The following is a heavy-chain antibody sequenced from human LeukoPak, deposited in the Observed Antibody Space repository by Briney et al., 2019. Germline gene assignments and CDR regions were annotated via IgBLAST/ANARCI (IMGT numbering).Heavy chain of an antibody. V-gene: IGHV1-3*01. Sequence: GASVKVSCKASGYAFTHYAVHWVRQAPGQRLEWMGWINGGVGNTRYSQKFQGRVSITRDTSANTAYMELSSLRSEDTAAYYCARSEISNLGLIDYWGQGTLVTVSS. CDR1: GYAFTHYA. CDR2: INGGVGNT. J-gene: IGHJ4*02. CDR3: ARSEISNLGLIDY. D-gene: IGHD3/OR15-3a*01.